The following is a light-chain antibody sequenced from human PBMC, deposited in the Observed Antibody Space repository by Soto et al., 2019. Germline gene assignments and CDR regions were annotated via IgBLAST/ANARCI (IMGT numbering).Light chain of an antibody. J-gene: IGLJ1*01. CDR3: SSHTSSSTRV. CDR1: SSDVGGYNY. Sequence: QSALTQPASVSGSPGQSITISCTGTSSDVGGYNYVSWYLQYPGRAPKLVIFEVSNRPSGISHRFFGSKSGNTASLTISGLQTEDEGDYYCSSHTSSSTRVFGTWTKLTVL. CDR2: EVS. V-gene: IGLV2-14*01.